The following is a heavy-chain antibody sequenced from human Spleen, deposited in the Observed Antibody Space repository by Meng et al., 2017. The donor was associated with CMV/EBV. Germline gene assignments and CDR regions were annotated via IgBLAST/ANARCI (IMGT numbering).Heavy chain of an antibody. CDR1: GFTFSPTG. CDR2: ISSTYELK. CDR3: ARDSPFYGDFSLFDQ. V-gene: IGHV3-21*04. J-gene: IGHJ4*02. D-gene: IGHD4-17*01. Sequence: GGSLRLSCTASGFTFSPTGMTWVRQAPGKGLEWVSTISSTYELKYSDSVKGRFTISRDNSKSTLYFQMNSLRPEDTAVYYCARDSPFYGDFSLFDQWGQGTLVTVSS.